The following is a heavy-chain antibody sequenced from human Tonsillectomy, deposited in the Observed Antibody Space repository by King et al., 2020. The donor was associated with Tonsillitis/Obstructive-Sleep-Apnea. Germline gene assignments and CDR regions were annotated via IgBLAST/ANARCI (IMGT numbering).Heavy chain of an antibody. CDR3: ARDWVALAGSLM. CDR2: IWDDGSNK. CDR1: GFSFSSYG. Sequence: VQLVESGGGVVQPGRSLRLSCAASGFSFSSYGMHWVRQAPGKGLEWVAVIWDDGSNKYYADSVKGRFIISRDNSKNTLYLQMNSLRAEDTAVYYLARDWVALAGSLMWGQGTLVNASS. D-gene: IGHD6-13*01. V-gene: IGHV3-33*01. J-gene: IGHJ4*02.